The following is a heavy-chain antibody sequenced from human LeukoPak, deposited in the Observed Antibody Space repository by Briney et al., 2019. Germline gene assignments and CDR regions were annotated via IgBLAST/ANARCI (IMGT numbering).Heavy chain of an antibody. V-gene: IGHV3-7*01. CDR1: GFTFRNYW. Sequence: PGGPLRLSCGASGFTFRNYWMNWVRQAPGKGLEWVANIKDDGSDKYYVDSVKGRFSISKDNAKNALYLQMNSLRVEDTAVYYCARPAHDSSWYLETPFDYWGQGTLVTVSS. CDR2: IKDDGSDK. J-gene: IGHJ4*02. CDR3: ARPAHDSSWYLETPFDY. D-gene: IGHD6-13*01.